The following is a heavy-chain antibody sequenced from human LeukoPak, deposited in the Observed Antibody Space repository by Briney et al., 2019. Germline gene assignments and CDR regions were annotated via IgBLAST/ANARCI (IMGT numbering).Heavy chain of an antibody. D-gene: IGHD1-20*01. CDR3: ARDMDNWNYFDY. CDR2: ISAYNGNT. Sequence: GASVKVSFKASGYTFTSYGISWVRQAPGQGLEWMGWISAYNGNTNYAQKLQGRVTMTTDTSTSTAYMELRSLRSDDTAAYYCARDMDNWNYFDYWGQGTLVTVSS. V-gene: IGHV1-18*01. CDR1: GYTFTSYG. J-gene: IGHJ4*02.